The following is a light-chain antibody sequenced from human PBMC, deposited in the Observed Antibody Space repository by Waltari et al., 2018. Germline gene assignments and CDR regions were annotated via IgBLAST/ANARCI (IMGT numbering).Light chain of an antibody. CDR2: GAS. V-gene: IGKV1-17*01. CDR3: LQYNSYPYT. J-gene: IGKJ2*01. CDR1: RGIRND. Sequence: DIHMTQSPSSLSASIGDRVTMTCRASRGIRNDVGWYPQKPGKAPKRLIFGASTLESGVPSRFTGRGTGTEFTLTISRLQPEDFASYFCLQYNSYPYTFGRGTKLEIK.